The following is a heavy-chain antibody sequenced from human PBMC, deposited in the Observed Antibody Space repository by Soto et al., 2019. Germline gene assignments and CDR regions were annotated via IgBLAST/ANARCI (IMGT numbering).Heavy chain of an antibody. CDR3: ARDRSGYDY. D-gene: IGHD5-12*01. CDR2: ISYDGSNK. CDR1: GFTFSSYA. Sequence: QVQLVESGGGVVQPGRSPRLSCAASGFTFSSYAMHWVRQAPGKGLEWVAVISYDGSNKYYADSVKGRFTISRDNSKNTLYLQMNSLRAEDTAVYYCARDRSGYDYWGQGTLVTVSS. J-gene: IGHJ4*02. V-gene: IGHV3-30-3*01.